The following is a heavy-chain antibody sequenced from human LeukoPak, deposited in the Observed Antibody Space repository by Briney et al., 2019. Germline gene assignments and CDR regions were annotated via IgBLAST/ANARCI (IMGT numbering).Heavy chain of an antibody. J-gene: IGHJ4*02. D-gene: IGHD3-10*01. CDR2: IYSGGST. Sequence: GGSLRLSCAASGFTVSNNYMSWVRQAPGKGLEWVSVIYSGGSTYYADSVKGRFTISRGTSKNTRYLQLNSLRAEDTAVYYCARVFEGVEDSWGQGTLVTVSS. CDR1: GFTVSNNY. CDR3: ARVFEGVEDS. V-gene: IGHV3-53*01.